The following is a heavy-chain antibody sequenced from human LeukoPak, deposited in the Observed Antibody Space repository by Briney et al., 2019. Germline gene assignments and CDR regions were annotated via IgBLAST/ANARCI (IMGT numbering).Heavy chain of an antibody. D-gene: IGHD6-13*01. Sequence: SETLSLTCTVSGGSISSSSYYWGWIRQPPGKGLEWIGSIYYSGSTYYNPSLKSRVTISVDTSKNQFSLKLSSVTAADTAVYYCARDEGYSSSFHTKSNWFDPWGQGTLVTVSS. J-gene: IGHJ5*02. CDR1: GGSISSSSYY. V-gene: IGHV4-39*07. CDR3: ARDEGYSSSFHTKSNWFDP. CDR2: IYYSGST.